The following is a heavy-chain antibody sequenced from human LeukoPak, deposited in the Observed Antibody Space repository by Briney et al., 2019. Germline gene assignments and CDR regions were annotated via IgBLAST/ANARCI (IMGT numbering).Heavy chain of an antibody. CDR3: ARAAAYCTNGVCYPPQGVNWFDP. V-gene: IGHV4-34*01. D-gene: IGHD2-8*01. J-gene: IGHJ5*02. Sequence: SETLSLTCAVYGGSFSGYYWSWIRQPPGKGLGWIGEINHSGSTNYNPSLKSRVTISVDTSKNQFSLKLSSVTAADTAVYYCARAAAYCTNGVCYPPQGVNWFDPWGQGTLVTVSS. CDR2: INHSGST. CDR1: GGSFSGYY.